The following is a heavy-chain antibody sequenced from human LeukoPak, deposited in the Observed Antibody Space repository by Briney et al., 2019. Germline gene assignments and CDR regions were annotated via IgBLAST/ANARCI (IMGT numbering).Heavy chain of an antibody. Sequence: GGSLRLSCAASGFTFSSYNMNWVRQAPGKGLEWVSYISSSSSPIFYAGSVKGRFTISRDNAKNSLYLQMNSLRDEDTAVYYCARGGTYCPDYWGQGTLVTVSS. D-gene: IGHD1-26*01. J-gene: IGHJ4*02. V-gene: IGHV3-48*02. CDR2: ISSSSSPI. CDR3: ARGGTYCPDY. CDR1: GFTFSSYN.